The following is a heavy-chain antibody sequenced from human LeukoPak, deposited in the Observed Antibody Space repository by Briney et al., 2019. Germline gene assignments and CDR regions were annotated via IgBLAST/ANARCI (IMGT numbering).Heavy chain of an antibody. CDR1: GFTFRSYA. J-gene: IGHJ4*02. CDR3: AKDPFRSPIDY. CDR2: ISGSGGST. V-gene: IGHV3-23*01. Sequence: GGSLRLSCAASGFTFRSYAMSWVRQAPGKGLEWVSAISGSGGSTFYADSVKGRFTISRDNSKHTLYLQMNSLRAEDTAVYYCAKDPFRSPIDYWGQGTLVTVSS. D-gene: IGHD3-3*02.